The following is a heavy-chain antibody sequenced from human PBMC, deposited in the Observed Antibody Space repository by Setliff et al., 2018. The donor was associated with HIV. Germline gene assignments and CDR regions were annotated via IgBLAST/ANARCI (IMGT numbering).Heavy chain of an antibody. CDR3: ARGPPFAY. CDR2: IAYSGTTMYT. CDR1: GGSFIGSSFQ. V-gene: IGHV4-39*07. Sequence: SETLSLTCPVSGGSFIGSSFQSTWIRQTPGKGLEWIADIAYSGTTMYTNYNPSLESRVIVSEDTSRDQFFLKLTSVTADDTAIYYCARGPPFAYWGQGLLVTVSS. J-gene: IGHJ4*02.